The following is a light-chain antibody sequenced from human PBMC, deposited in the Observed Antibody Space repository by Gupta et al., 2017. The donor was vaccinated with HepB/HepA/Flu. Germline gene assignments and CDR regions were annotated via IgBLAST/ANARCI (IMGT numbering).Light chain of an antibody. CDR3: SSYTGTTTLVL. CDR1: NSDLGCYDF. CDR2: DVG. J-gene: IGLJ2*01. Sequence: QSALTPPLSVSASPAQSVPIPCSGPNSDLGCYDFVSWYQQHPNEAPKLIIFDVGNRPSGVASRFSGSKSGSTAALAITGLRPEEEAIYFCSSYTGTTTLVLFGGGTKLTVL. V-gene: IGLV2-14*03.